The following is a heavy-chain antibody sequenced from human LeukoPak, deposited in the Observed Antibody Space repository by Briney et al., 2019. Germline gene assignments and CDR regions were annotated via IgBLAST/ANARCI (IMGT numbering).Heavy chain of an antibody. V-gene: IGHV4-34*01. CDR1: GGSFSGYY. Sequence: SETLSLTCAVYGGSFSGYYWSWIRQPPGKGLEWIGEINHSGSTNYNPSFKSRVTISVDTCKNQFSLTLSSVTAADTAVYYCARLRGVATTQPRGYYFDYWGQGTLVTVSS. D-gene: IGHD5-12*01. CDR2: INHSGST. CDR3: ARLRGVATTQPRGYYFDY. J-gene: IGHJ4*02.